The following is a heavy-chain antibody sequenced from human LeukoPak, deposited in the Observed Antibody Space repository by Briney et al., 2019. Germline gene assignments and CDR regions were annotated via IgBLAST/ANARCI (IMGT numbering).Heavy chain of an antibody. V-gene: IGHV3-74*01. J-gene: IGHJ4*02. CDR1: GFTFSSFP. CDR3: AREGDDYGDFDY. Sequence: PGGSLRLSCAASGFTFSSFPMSWVRQAPGKGLVWVSRINSDGSSTSYADSVKGRFTISRDNAKNTLYLQMNSLRAEDTAVYYCAREGDDYGDFDYWGQGTLVTVSS. D-gene: IGHD4-17*01. CDR2: INSDGSST.